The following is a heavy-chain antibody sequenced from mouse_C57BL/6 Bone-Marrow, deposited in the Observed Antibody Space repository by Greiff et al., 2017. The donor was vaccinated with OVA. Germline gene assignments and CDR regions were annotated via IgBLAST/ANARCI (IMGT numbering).Heavy chain of an antibody. D-gene: IGHD2-1*01. CDR2: IYPGRGST. Sequence: QVQLQHPGAELVKPGASVKMSCKASGYTFTSYWINWVKQRPGQGLEWIGDIYPGRGSTNYNKKFKSKATLTVDTSYSTAYMKLSSLTSEDSAVYDCARRFYYCNHYYFDYWGQGTTLTVSS. V-gene: IGHV1-55*01. CDR3: ARRFYYCNHYYFDY. J-gene: IGHJ2*01. CDR1: GYTFTSYW.